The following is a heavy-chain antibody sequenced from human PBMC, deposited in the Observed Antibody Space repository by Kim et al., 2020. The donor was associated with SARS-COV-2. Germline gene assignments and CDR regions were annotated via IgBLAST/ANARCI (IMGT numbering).Heavy chain of an antibody. V-gene: IGHV1-69*13. CDR2: IIPLFGTT. CDR1: GGTFSSYT. CDR3: VREVPSVDGAVGFYS. Sequence: SVKVSCNASGGTFSSYTISWVRQAPGQGLEWMGGIIPLFGTTQSSQKFQGRVTITADESTTTAYMELSSLTSEDTADYYCVREVPSVDGAVGFYSWGQG. J-gene: IGHJ4*02. D-gene: IGHD6-19*01.